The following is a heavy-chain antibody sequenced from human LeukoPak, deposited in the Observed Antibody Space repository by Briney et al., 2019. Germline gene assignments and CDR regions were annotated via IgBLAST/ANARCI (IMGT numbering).Heavy chain of an antibody. J-gene: IGHJ5*02. CDR2: ISSSSSYI. V-gene: IGHV3-21*01. CDR3: FINPDTALSWFDP. D-gene: IGHD5-18*01. CDR1: GFTFSSYS. Sequence: GGSLRLSCAASGFTFSSYSMNWVRQAPGKGLEWVSSISSSSSYIYYADSVKGRFTISRDNSKNTLYLQMNSLSTEDTAVYYCFINPDTALSWFDPWGQGTLVTVFS.